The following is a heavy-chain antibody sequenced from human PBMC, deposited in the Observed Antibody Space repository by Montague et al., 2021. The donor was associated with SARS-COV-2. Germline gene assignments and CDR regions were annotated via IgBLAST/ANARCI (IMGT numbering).Heavy chain of an antibody. V-gene: IGHV4-4*02. CDR3: SSHPVFQQLYS. CDR2: IHHTGII. J-gene: IGHJ4*02. D-gene: IGHD6-13*01. Sequence: SETLSLTCAVSGASVSSINWWSRVRQPPGRGLEWIAEIHHTGIINFNPSLWSRGLISLDSSKNQFSLTLNSVTAADTSTYYCSSHPVFQQLYSWGQGTLVSVS. CDR1: GASVSSINW.